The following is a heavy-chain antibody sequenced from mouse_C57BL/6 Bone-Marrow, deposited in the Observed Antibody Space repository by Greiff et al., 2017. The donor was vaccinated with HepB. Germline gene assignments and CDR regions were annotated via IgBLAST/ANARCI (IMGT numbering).Heavy chain of an antibody. CDR2: IWTGGGT. J-gene: IGHJ3*01. D-gene: IGHD1-1*01. Sequence: VQVVESGPGLVAPSQSLSITCTVSGFSLTSYAISWVRQPPGKGLEWLGVIWTGGGTNYNSALKSRLSISKDNSKSQVFLKMNRLQTDDTARYYCASYYGSSFWFAYWGQGTLVTVSA. CDR1: GFSLTSYA. CDR3: ASYYGSSFWFAY. V-gene: IGHV2-9-1*01.